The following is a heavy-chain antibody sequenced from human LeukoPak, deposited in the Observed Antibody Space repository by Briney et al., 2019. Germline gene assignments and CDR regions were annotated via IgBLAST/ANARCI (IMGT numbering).Heavy chain of an antibody. V-gene: IGHV3-30*04. CDR2: ISYDGSNE. Sequence: GRSLRLSCAASGFTFSRCTMHWVRQAPGKGLEWVAVISYDGSNEYYADSVKGRFTISRDNSKNTVYLQMNSLRAEDTAVYYCAREDIVVVPAASVNYMDVWGKGTTVTVSS. CDR1: GFTFSRCT. J-gene: IGHJ6*03. CDR3: AREDIVVVPAASVNYMDV. D-gene: IGHD2-2*01.